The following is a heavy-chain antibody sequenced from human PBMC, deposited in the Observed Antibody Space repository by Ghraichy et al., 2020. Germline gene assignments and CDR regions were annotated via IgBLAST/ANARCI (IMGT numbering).Heavy chain of an antibody. CDR3: ARGQIRDGNWFDP. CDR2: IGRGGDT. Sequence: GGSLRLSCAASGFTFSSHDMHWVRQCTGKGLEWVSSIGRGGDTFYAGPVKGRFTISRESAKNSLYLQMNSLTAGDTAVYYCARGQIRDGNWFDPWGQGTLVTVSS. D-gene: IGHD3-10*01. J-gene: IGHJ5*02. CDR1: GFTFSSHD. V-gene: IGHV3-13*01.